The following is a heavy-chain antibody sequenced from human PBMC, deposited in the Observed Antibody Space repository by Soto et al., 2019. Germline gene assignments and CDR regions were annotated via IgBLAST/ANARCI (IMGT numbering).Heavy chain of an antibody. CDR1: GASISSGDYF. Sequence: PSETLSLTCTVSGASISSGDYFWSWIRQSPGKGLEWIGYIYDSGSSYYNPSLKSRVTMSVDTSKNQFSLKLSSVTAADTAVYYCASSPRYRYCGGDCYPSSANFDYWGQGTLVTVSS. D-gene: IGHD2-21*02. V-gene: IGHV4-30-4*01. CDR3: ASSPRYRYCGGDCYPSSANFDY. CDR2: IYDSGSS. J-gene: IGHJ4*02.